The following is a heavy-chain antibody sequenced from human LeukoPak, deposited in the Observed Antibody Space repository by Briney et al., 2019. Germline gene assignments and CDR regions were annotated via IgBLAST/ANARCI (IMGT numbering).Heavy chain of an antibody. CDR2: IYSDNT. V-gene: IGHV3-53*01. J-gene: IGHJ2*01. Sequence: GGSLRLSCTVSGFTVSSNSMSWVRQAPGKGLEWVSFIYSDNTHYSDSVKGRFTISRDNSKNTLYLQMNSLRAEDTAVYYCARAVYCSGGGCFWYFDLWGRGTLVTVSS. D-gene: IGHD2-15*01. CDR3: ARAVYCSGGGCFWYFDL. CDR1: GFTVSSNS.